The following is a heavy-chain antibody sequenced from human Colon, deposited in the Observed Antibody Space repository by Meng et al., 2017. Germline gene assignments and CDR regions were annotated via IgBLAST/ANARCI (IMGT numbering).Heavy chain of an antibody. D-gene: IGHD3-10*01. CDR1: GTSISRSNW. Sequence: VQRSDSGLELVKPSGNLSLTVAVFGTSISRSNWWTGGRQAPGKGLEWIGEIYHIGSTNYNPSLKSRVTILVDESKNEFSLKLTSVTAADTAVYYCARENDSGNSYDHWGRGTLVTVSS. CDR2: IYHIGST. J-gene: IGHJ4*02. V-gene: IGHV4-4*02. CDR3: ARENDSGNSYDH.